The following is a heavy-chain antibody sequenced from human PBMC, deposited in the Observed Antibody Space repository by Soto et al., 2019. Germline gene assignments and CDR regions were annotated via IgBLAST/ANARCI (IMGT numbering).Heavy chain of an antibody. CDR2: ISAHNGTT. D-gene: IGHD1-1*01. CDR1: GYTFTSYG. V-gene: IGHV1-18*01. J-gene: IGHJ4*02. CDR3: ARGRYGDY. Sequence: QVHLVQSGAEVKKPGASVKVSRKASGYTFTSYGITWVRQAPGQGLEWMGWISAHNGTTDYAQKLQGRVIVTRDTSTSTAYMDLRSLRSDDTAVYYCARGRYGDYWGQGALVTVSS.